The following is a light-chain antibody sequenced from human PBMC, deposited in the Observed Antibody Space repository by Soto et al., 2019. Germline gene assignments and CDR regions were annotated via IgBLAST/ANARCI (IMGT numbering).Light chain of an antibody. CDR2: AAS. Sequence: DIQMTQSPSSLSASVGDRVTITCRASQSISSYLNWYQQKPGKAPNLLIYAASSLQSGVSSRFSGSGSGTDFTITISSLQPEDFATYYCQQSYSTPRTFGQGTKVEIK. V-gene: IGKV1-39*01. J-gene: IGKJ1*01. CDR1: QSISSY. CDR3: QQSYSTPRT.